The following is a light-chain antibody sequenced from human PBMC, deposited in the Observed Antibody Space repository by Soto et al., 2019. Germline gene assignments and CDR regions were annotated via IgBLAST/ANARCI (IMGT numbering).Light chain of an antibody. V-gene: IGLV1-44*01. J-gene: IGLJ7*01. CDR1: ASNIGSHT. CDR2: VNN. CDR3: ASWDDSLNGAV. Sequence: QLVLTQPPSASGAPGQRVTISCSGSASNIGSHTVSWYQQLPGTAPKLLIYVNNERPSGIPDRFSGSKSDTSASLAISGLQSEDEADYYCASWDDSLNGAVFGGGTQLTVL.